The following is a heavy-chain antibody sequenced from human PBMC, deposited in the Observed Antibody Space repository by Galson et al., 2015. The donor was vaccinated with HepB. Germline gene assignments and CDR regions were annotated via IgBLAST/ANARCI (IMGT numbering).Heavy chain of an antibody. V-gene: IGHV1-69*13. CDR2: IIPIFGTA. D-gene: IGHD3-3*01. Sequence: SVKVSCKASGGTFSSYAISWVRQAPGQGLEWMGGIIPIFGTANYAQKFQGGVTITADESTSTAYMELSSLRSEDTAVYYCARGETIFGVVIGFDPWGQGTLVTVSS. J-gene: IGHJ5*02. CDR1: GGTFSSYA. CDR3: ARGETIFGVVIGFDP.